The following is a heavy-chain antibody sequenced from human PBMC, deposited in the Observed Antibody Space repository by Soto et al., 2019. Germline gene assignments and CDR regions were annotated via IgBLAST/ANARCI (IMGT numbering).Heavy chain of an antibody. V-gene: IGHV3-30*18. CDR1: GFTFSSYG. J-gene: IGHJ4*02. D-gene: IGHD1-26*01. Sequence: QVQLVESGGGVVQPGRSLRLSCAASGFTFSSYGMHWVRQAPGKGLEWVAIISYDGSNTYYADSVKGRFTISRDNSKNXLXLQMNSLRAEDTSVYYCAKEGGLSGSYYISSSYYFDYWGQGTLVTVSS. CDR3: AKEGGLSGSYYISSSYYFDY. CDR2: ISYDGSNT.